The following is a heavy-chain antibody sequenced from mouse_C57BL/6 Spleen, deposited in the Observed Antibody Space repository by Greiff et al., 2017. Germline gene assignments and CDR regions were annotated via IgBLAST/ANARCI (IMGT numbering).Heavy chain of an antibody. Sequence: EVHLVESGGGLVKPGGSLKLSCAASGFTFSDYGMHWVRQAPEKGLEWVAYISSGSSTIYYADTVKGRFTISRDNAKNTLFLQMTSLRSEDTAMYYCARESTTVVAFDYWGQGTTLTVSS. CDR3: ARESTTVVAFDY. V-gene: IGHV5-17*01. CDR1: GFTFSDYG. CDR2: ISSGSSTI. D-gene: IGHD1-1*01. J-gene: IGHJ2*01.